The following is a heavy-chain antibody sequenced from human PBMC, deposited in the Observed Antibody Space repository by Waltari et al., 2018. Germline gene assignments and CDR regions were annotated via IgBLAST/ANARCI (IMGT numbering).Heavy chain of an antibody. J-gene: IGHJ6*03. CDR3: ARGIRGRNYDFWSGYPQDYYYYYMDV. D-gene: IGHD3-3*01. V-gene: IGHV4-34*01. Sequence: QVQLQQWGAGLLKPSETLSLTCAVYGGSFSGYYWSWIRQPPGKGLEWMGEINHSGSTNYNPSLKSRVTISVDTSKNQFSLKLSSVTAADTAVYYCARGIRGRNYDFWSGYPQDYYYYYMDVWGKGTTVTVSS. CDR2: INHSGST. CDR1: GGSFSGYY.